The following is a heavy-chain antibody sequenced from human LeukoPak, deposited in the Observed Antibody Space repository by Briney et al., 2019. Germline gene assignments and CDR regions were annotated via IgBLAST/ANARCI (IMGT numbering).Heavy chain of an antibody. V-gene: IGHV3-23*01. J-gene: IGHJ4*02. CDR3: AKNREYGDRLRYFDY. D-gene: IGHD4-17*01. CDR1: GFTFSSYA. Sequence: GGSLRLSCAASGFTFSSYAMSWVRQAPGKGLEWVSAISGSGGSAYYADSVKGRFTISRDNSKNTLYLQMNSLRAEDTAVYYCAKNREYGDRLRYFDYWGQGTLVTVSS. CDR2: ISGSGGSA.